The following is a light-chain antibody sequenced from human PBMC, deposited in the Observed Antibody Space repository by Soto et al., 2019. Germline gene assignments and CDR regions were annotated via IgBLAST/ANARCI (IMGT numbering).Light chain of an antibody. CDR1: QTISFY. J-gene: IGKJ1*01. V-gene: IGKV1-39*01. CDR3: QQAYSTPWT. CDR2: VAS. Sequence: DIQMTQSPSSMYAAVGDRVTITGRASQTISFYLNWYQQKPGKAPKLLIYVASNLQSGVTSRFSASGSGTEFTLTLKSLQPEDFATYYCQQAYSTPWTFGQGTKVEIK.